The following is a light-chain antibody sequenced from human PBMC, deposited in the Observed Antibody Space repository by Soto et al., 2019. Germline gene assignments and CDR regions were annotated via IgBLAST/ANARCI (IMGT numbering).Light chain of an antibody. CDR3: QQSYSTPRA. CDR1: QSISSY. J-gene: IGKJ1*01. V-gene: IGKV1-39*01. CDR2: AAS. Sequence: DIQMIQSPSSLSASVGDRVPITCRASQSISSYLNWYQQKPGKAPKLLIYAASSLQSGVPSRFSGSGSGTDFTLTISSLQPEDFATYYCQQSYSTPRAFGQGTKV.